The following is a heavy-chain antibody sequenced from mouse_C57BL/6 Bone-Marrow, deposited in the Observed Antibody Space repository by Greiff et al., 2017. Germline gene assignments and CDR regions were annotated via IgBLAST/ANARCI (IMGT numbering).Heavy chain of an antibody. D-gene: IGHD1-1*01. CDR3: ARMYYGSSWYFDV. J-gene: IGHJ1*03. V-gene: IGHV2-9-1*01. CDR1: GFSLTSFA. CDR2: IWSGGGT. Sequence: VKLQESGPGLVAPSQGLSITCTVSGFSLTSFAISWVRQPPGKGLEWLGVIWSGGGTNYNSALKSRLSISKDNSKSQVFLKMNSLQTDDTARYYCARMYYGSSWYFDVWGTGTTVTVSS.